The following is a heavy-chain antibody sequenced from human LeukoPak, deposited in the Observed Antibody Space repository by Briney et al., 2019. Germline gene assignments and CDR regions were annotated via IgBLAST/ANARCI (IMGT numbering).Heavy chain of an antibody. Sequence: PGGSLRLSCAASGFTLSGFTFSNYAINWVRQAPGKGLEWVSSISNSGSYIYYADSVKGRFTISRDNAKNSLYLQMNSLRVEDTAVYYCAREVAAADDYWGQGTLVTVSS. V-gene: IGHV3-21*01. CDR1: GFTLSGFTFSNYA. D-gene: IGHD6-13*01. CDR3: AREVAAADDY. CDR2: ISNSGSYI. J-gene: IGHJ4*02.